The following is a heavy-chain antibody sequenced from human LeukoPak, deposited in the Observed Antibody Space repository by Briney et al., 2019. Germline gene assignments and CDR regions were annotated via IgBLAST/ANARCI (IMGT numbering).Heavy chain of an antibody. D-gene: IGHD2-2*01. CDR3: ARQRCSSTSCSLFDY. J-gene: IGHJ4*02. Sequence: PSGTLSLTCAVSGGSISSSNWWSWVRQPPGKGLEWIGYIYYSGSTDYNPSLKSRVTISVDTSKNQFSLKLSSVTAADTAVYYCARQRCSSTSCSLFDYWGQGTLVTVSS. CDR2: IYYSGST. V-gene: IGHV4-4*02. CDR1: GGSISSSNW.